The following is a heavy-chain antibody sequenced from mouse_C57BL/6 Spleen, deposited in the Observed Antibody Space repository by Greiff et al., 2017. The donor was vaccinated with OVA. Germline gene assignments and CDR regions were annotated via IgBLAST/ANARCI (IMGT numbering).Heavy chain of an antibody. CDR3: ARGDYDYDWLDY. CDR1: GYTFTSYW. V-gene: IGHV1-55*01. CDR2: IYPGSGST. Sequence: QVQLKQPGAELVKPGASVKMSCKASGYTFTSYWITWVKQRPGQGLEWIGDIYPGSGSTNYNEKFKSKATLTVDTSSSTAYMQLSSLTSEDSAVYYCARGDYDYDWLDYWGQGTSVTVSS. D-gene: IGHD2-4*01. J-gene: IGHJ4*01.